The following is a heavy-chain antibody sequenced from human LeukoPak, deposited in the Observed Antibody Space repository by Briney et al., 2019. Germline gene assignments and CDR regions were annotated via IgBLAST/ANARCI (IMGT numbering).Heavy chain of an antibody. J-gene: IGHJ4*02. CDR1: GFTFSSYW. CDR2: INSDGSST. V-gene: IGHV3-74*01. Sequence: GGSLRLSCAASGFTFSSYWMGWVRQAPGKGLVWVSRINSDGSSTSYADSVKGRFTISRDNAKNTLYLQMNSLRAEDTAVYYCARSGYYYDSSDLIDYWGQGTLVTVSS. D-gene: IGHD3-22*01. CDR3: ARSGYYYDSSDLIDY.